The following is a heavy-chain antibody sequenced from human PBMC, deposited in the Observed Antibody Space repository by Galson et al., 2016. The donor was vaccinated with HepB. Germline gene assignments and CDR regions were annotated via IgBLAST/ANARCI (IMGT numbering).Heavy chain of an antibody. CDR2: IYHSGST. V-gene: IGHV4-4*02. D-gene: IGHD3-3*01. J-gene: IGHJ6*02. CDR1: GGSISSSNW. CDR3: ARKFRGRGYYDYYYGMDV. Sequence: ETLSLTCAVSGGSISSSNWWSWVRQPPGKGLEWIGEIYHSGSTNYNPSLKSRVTISVDKSNNQFSLKLSSVTAADTAVYYCARKFRGRGYYDYYYGMDVWGQGTTVTISS.